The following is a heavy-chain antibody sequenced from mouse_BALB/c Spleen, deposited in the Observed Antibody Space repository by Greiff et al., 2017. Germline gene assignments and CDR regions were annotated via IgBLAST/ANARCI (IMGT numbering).Heavy chain of an antibody. CDR2: ISSGSSTI. Sequence: EVMLVESGGGLVQPGGSRKLSCAASGFTFSSFGMHWVRQAPEKGLEWVAYISSGSSTIYYADTVKGRFTISRDNPKNTLFLQMTSLRSEDTAMYYCARSRDYDGYAMDYWGQGTSVTVSS. CDR1: GFTFSSFG. V-gene: IGHV5-17*02. CDR3: ARSRDYDGYAMDY. J-gene: IGHJ4*01. D-gene: IGHD2-4*01.